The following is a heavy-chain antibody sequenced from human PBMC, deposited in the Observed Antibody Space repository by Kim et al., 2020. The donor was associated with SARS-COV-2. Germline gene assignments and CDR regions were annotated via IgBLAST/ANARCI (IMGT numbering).Heavy chain of an antibody. Sequence: GGSLRLSCAASGFTFSSYEMNWVRQAPGKGLEWVSYISSSGSTIYYADSVNGRFTISRDNAKNSLYLQMNSLRAEDTAVYYCAGLRGDYDFWSGYWVYYGMDVWGQGTTVTVSS. CDR3: AGLRGDYDFWSGYWVYYGMDV. J-gene: IGHJ6*02. CDR2: ISSSGSTI. V-gene: IGHV3-48*03. D-gene: IGHD3-3*01. CDR1: GFTFSSYE.